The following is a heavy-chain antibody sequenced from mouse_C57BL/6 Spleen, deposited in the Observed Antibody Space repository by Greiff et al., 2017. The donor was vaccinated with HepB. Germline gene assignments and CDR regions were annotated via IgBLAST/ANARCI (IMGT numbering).Heavy chain of an antibody. V-gene: IGHV1-54*01. Sequence: VQLQESGAELVRPGTSVKVSCKASGYAFTNYLIEWVKQRPGQGLEWIGVINPGSGGTNYNEKFKGKATLTADKSSSTAYMQLSSLTSEDSAVYFCARTITTVVASMDYWGQGTSVTVSS. D-gene: IGHD1-1*01. CDR1: GYAFTNYL. CDR2: INPGSGGT. CDR3: ARTITTVVASMDY. J-gene: IGHJ4*01.